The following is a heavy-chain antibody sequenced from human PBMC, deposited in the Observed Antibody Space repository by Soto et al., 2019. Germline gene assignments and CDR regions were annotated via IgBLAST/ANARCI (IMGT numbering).Heavy chain of an antibody. V-gene: IGHV3-33*01. D-gene: IGHD4-4*01. CDR3: ARDYYDYSNYEGDGMDV. CDR2: IWYDGSNK. J-gene: IGHJ6*02. Sequence: QVQLVESGGGVVQPGRSLRLSCAASGFTFSSDGMHWVRQAPGKGLEWVAVIWYDGSNKYYADSVKGRLTISRDNSKNTLYLQMNSLRAEDTAVYYCARDYYDYSNYEGDGMDVWGQGTTVTVSS. CDR1: GFTFSSDG.